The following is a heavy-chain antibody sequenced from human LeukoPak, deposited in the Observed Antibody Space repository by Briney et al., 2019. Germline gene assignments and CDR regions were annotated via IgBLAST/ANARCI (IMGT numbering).Heavy chain of an antibody. CDR2: IYYSGST. D-gene: IGHD4-17*01. CDR3: ARVEGTVTDAFDI. J-gene: IGHJ3*02. V-gene: IGHV4-59*01. Sequence: TSETLSLTCTVSGGSISSYYWSWIRQPPGKGLEWIGYIYYSGSTNYNPSLKSRVTISVDTSKNQFSLKLSSVTAADTAVYDCARVEGTVTDAFDIWGQGTMVTVSS. CDR1: GGSISSYY.